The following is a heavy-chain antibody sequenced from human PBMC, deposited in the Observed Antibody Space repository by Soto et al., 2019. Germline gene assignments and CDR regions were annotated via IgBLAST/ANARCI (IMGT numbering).Heavy chain of an antibody. J-gene: IGHJ4*02. V-gene: IGHV4-34*01. CDR3: ARGQEGVVATH. D-gene: IGHD5-12*01. CDR2: IKDGGLP. CDR1: GGSFSGYY. Sequence: QVQLQQWGAGLLKPAETLSLTCVVYGGSFSGYYWSWIRQPPGKGLEWIGEIKDGGLPNYSPSLNSRATISKDPPTHQFALKLHSVTAADTAVYYCARGQEGVVATHWDQGALVTVSS.